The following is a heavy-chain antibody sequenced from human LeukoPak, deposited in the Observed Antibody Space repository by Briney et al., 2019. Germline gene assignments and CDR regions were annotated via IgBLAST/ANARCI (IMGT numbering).Heavy chain of an antibody. CDR3: ASKHLRGYSYDPAEVYFDY. D-gene: IGHD5-18*01. CDR1: GGTFSSYS. CDR2: IIPIFGTA. Sequence: SVKVSCKASGGTFSSYSVSWVRQAPGQGLEWMGRIIPIFGTANYAQKFQGRVTTTTDESTNTAYMELSSLRSEDTAVYYCASKHLRGYSYDPAEVYFDYWGQGTLVTVSS. V-gene: IGHV1-69*05. J-gene: IGHJ4*02.